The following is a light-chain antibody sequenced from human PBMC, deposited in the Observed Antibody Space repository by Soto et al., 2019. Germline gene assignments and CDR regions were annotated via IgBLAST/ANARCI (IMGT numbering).Light chain of an antibody. V-gene: IGLV2-8*01. Sequence: QSALTQPPSASGSPGQSVTISCTGTSSDVGSYNYVSWYQQHPDQAPKLMLYEVTKRPSGVPDRFSGSKSGNTASLTVAGLQAEDEADYYCSLYVDNNNLLFGGGTKLTVL. CDR1: SSDVGSYNY. J-gene: IGLJ2*01. CDR3: SLYVDNNNLL. CDR2: EVT.